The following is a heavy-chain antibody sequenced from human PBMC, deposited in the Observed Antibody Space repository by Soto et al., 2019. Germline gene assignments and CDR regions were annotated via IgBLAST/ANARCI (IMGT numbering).Heavy chain of an antibody. J-gene: IGHJ6*02. Sequence: SETLSLTCTVSGGSISFDHYHWTWIRQPPGKGLEWIGYVHYSGSVLYNPSLQSRVSISVDTSKNQFSLKLSSVTAADTAVYFCAREDDGGDRNYYGLDVWGQGTTVTV. V-gene: IGHV4-30-4*01. CDR2: VHYSGSV. D-gene: IGHD2-21*02. CDR1: GGSISFDHYH. CDR3: AREDDGGDRNYYGLDV.